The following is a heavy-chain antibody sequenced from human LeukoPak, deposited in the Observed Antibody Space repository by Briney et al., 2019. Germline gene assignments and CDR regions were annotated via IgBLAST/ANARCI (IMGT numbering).Heavy chain of an antibody. Sequence: PSQTLSLTCTVSGGSISSGSYYWSWIRQPAGKGLEWIGRIYTSGSTNYNPSLKSRVTISVDTSKNQFSLKLSSVTAADTAVYYCARVNNRDTRGDYYYYMDVWGKGTTVTISS. CDR3: ARVNNRDTRGDYYYYMDV. J-gene: IGHJ6*03. CDR1: GGSISSGSYY. D-gene: IGHD3-16*02. V-gene: IGHV4-61*02. CDR2: IYTSGST.